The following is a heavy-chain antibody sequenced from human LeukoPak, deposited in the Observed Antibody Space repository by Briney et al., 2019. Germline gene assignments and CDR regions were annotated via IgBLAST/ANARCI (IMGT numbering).Heavy chain of an antibody. CDR2: ISSSGSTI. CDR3: ARDRIQLWLSWYFDL. D-gene: IGHD5-18*01. V-gene: IGHV3-48*03. Sequence: GGSLRLSCAASGFTFSSYEMNWVRQAPGKGLEWVSYISSSGSTIYYADSVKGRFTISRDNSKNTLFLQMNSLRAEDTAVYYCARDRIQLWLSWYFDLWGRGTLVTVSS. J-gene: IGHJ2*01. CDR1: GFTFSSYE.